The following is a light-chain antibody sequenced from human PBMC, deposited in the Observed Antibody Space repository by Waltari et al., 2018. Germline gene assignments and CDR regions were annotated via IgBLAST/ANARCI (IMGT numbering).Light chain of an antibody. CDR1: QSVLYSSNNKNF. J-gene: IGKJ3*01. V-gene: IGKV4-1*01. CDR3: HQYYTSPFT. Sequence: DIVMTQSPDSLAASLGERATISCKSSQSVLYSSNNKNFLCWYQQKPGQPPKLLIYWASTRESGVPDRFSGSGSGTDFTLTISSLQAEDVAVYSCHQYYTSPFTFGPGTKVDIK. CDR2: WAS.